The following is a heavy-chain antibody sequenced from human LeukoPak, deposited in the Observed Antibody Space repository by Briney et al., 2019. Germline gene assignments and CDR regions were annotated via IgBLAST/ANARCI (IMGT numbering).Heavy chain of an antibody. V-gene: IGHV1-69*04. CDR3: ARDYSNSPVDY. Sequence: ASVKVSCKASGGTYSSYAISWVRQAPGQGLEWMGRIIPILGIANYAQKFQGRVTITADKSTSTAYMELSSLRSEDTAVYYCARDYSNSPVDYWGQGTLVTVSS. J-gene: IGHJ4*02. CDR2: IIPILGIA. CDR1: GGTYSSYA. D-gene: IGHD4-11*01.